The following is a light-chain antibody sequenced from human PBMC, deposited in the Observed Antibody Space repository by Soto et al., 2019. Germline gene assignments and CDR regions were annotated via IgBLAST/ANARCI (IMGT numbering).Light chain of an antibody. V-gene: IGKV3-11*01. CDR3: QQRSNWTWT. CDR1: QSVSSY. J-gene: IGKJ1*01. Sequence: IVLTQSPSTLSLSPGVRATLACRASQSVSSYLAWYQQKTGQAPRLFIYDASNRATGIPARFSGSGSGTDFNLTISSLETEDFAVYYCQQRSNWTWTFGQGTKVDIK. CDR2: DAS.